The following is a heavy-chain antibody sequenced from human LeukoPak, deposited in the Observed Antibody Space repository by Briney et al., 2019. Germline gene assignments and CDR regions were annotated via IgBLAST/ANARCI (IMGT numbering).Heavy chain of an antibody. CDR2: ISGSGGST. V-gene: IGHV3-23*01. J-gene: IGHJ4*02. CDR1: GFTFSSYA. D-gene: IGHD5-12*01. Sequence: GGSLRLSCAASGFTFSSYAMSWVRQAPGKGLEWVSAISGSGGSTYYADSVKGRFTTSRDNSKNTLYLQMNSLRAEDTAVYYCANYPPSGPMGLNFDYWGQGTLVTVSS. CDR3: ANYPPSGPMGLNFDY.